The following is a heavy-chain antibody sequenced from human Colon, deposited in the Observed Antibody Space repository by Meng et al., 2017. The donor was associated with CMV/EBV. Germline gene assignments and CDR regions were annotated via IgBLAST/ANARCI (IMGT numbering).Heavy chain of an antibody. J-gene: IGHJ4*02. CDR1: GLTGSDNY. CDR2: FYSGGNT. V-gene: IGHV3-66*02. CDR3: ARSSSYKARFDY. Sequence: LSCAVSGLTGSDNYMSWVRQAPGKGLEWVSVFYSGGNTYYADSVKGRFTISRDNSKNTVYLQMNSLRAEDTAIYYCARSSSYKARFDYWGQGTLVTVSS. D-gene: IGHD3-22*01.